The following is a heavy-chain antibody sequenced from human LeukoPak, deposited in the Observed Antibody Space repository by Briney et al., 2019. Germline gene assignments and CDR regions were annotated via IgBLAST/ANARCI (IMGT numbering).Heavy chain of an antibody. CDR3: ARDLGIAAAGAY. CDR2: ISSSSSYI. CDR1: GFTFSSYS. D-gene: IGHD6-13*01. Sequence: GGSLRLSCAASGFTFSSYSMNWVRQAPGKGLEWVSSISSSSSYIYYADSVKGRFTISRDNAKNSLYLQMNSLRAEDTAVYYCARDLGIAAAGAYWGQGTLVTVSS. J-gene: IGHJ4*02. V-gene: IGHV3-21*01.